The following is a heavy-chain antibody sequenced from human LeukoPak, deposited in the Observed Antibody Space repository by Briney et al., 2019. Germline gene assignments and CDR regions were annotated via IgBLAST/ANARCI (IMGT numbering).Heavy chain of an antibody. CDR3: AKSHLPNAYSGTYYCDY. V-gene: IGHV3-30*02. Sequence: PGGSLRLSCAASGFTFSYYGMRWVRQAPGKGLEWVAFIRYDESKKFYGDSVKGRFTISRDNSKNTLYLQMNSLRTEDTAVYYCAKSHLPNAYSGTYYCDYWGQGTLVTVPS. CDR2: IRYDESKK. CDR1: GFTFSYYG. J-gene: IGHJ4*02. D-gene: IGHD1-26*01.